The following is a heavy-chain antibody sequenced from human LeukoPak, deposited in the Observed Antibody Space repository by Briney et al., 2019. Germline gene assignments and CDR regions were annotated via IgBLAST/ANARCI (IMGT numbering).Heavy chain of an antibody. CDR3: VRYVAVAGYYDYYGMDV. Sequence: SETLSLTCTVSGGSISNHYWSWIRQPPGKGLEWIGYIYNSGSSNYNPSLKSRVTISVDTPKNQFSLKLSSVTAADTAVYYCVRYVAVAGYYDYYGMDVWGQGTTVTVSS. V-gene: IGHV4-59*11. CDR2: IYNSGSS. D-gene: IGHD6-19*01. CDR1: GGSISNHY. J-gene: IGHJ6*02.